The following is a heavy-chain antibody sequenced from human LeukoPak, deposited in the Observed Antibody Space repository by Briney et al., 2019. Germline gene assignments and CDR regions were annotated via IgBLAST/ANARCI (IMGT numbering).Heavy chain of an antibody. Sequence: GGSLRLSCAASGFTFSSYSMNWVRQAPGKGLEWVSSISSSSSYIYYADSVKGRFTISRDNAKNSLYLQMNSLRAEDTAVYYCARDSYGDYEAIFDYWGQGTLVTVSS. CDR1: GFTFSSYS. CDR2: ISSSSSYI. D-gene: IGHD4-17*01. CDR3: ARDSYGDYEAIFDY. V-gene: IGHV3-21*01. J-gene: IGHJ4*02.